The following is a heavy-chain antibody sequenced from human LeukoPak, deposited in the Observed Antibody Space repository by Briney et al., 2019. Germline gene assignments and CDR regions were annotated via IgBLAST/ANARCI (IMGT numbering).Heavy chain of an antibody. CDR2: INHSGST. Sequence: SETLSLTCAVYGGSFSGYYWSWIRQPPGKGLEWIGEINHSGSTNYNPTLKSRVTISVDTSKNQFSLKLSSVTAADTAVYYCARGWAYGPYFDYWDQGTLVTVSS. D-gene: IGHD3-10*01. CDR1: GGSFSGYY. J-gene: IGHJ4*02. V-gene: IGHV4-34*01. CDR3: ARGWAYGPYFDY.